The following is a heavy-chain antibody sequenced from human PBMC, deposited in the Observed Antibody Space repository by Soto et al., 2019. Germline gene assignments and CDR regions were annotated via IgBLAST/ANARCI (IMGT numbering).Heavy chain of an antibody. CDR2: IYSGGST. J-gene: IGHJ3*02. D-gene: IGHD2-2*02. V-gene: IGHV3-53*04. CDR3: ALTSGYCSSTSCYMGAFDI. CDR1: GFTVSSNY. Sequence: GGSLRLSCAASGFTVSSNYMSWVRQAPGKGLEWVSVIYSGGSTYYADSVKGRFTISRHNSKNTLYLQMNSLRAEDTAVYYCALTSGYCSSTSCYMGAFDIWGQGTMVTVSS.